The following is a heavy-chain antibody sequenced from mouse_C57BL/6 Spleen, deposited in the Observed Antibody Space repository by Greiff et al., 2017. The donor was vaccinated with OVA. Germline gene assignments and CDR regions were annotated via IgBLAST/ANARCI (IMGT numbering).Heavy chain of an antibody. CDR2: ISSGGSYT. CDR3: SIHPCYGYDGWLYAMDY. CDR1: GFTFSSYG. J-gene: IGHJ4*01. D-gene: IGHD2-2*01. Sequence: EVKLQESGGDLVKPGGSLKLSCAASGFTFSSYGMYWVRQTPDKRLEWVATISSGGSYTYYPDSVKGRFTISRDNDKHTLYLQMSSLKSADTTMYYFSIHPCYGYDGWLYAMDYWGQGTSVTVSS. V-gene: IGHV5-6*01.